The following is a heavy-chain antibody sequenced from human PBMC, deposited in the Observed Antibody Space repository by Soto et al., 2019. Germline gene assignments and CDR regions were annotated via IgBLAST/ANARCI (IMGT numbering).Heavy chain of an antibody. CDR1: GFSFSSYG. Sequence: QVQLVESGGGVVQPGRSLRLSCAVSGFSFSSYGMHWVRQAPGKGLEWVAVISNDGSKKYYADSVKGRFAISRDNSKNMLYLQMNSLRAEDTAVYYWAKAGGKVSTLFDPWGQGTLVTVSS. D-gene: IGHD2-8*01. J-gene: IGHJ5*02. V-gene: IGHV3-30*18. CDR3: AKAGGKVSTLFDP. CDR2: ISNDGSKK.